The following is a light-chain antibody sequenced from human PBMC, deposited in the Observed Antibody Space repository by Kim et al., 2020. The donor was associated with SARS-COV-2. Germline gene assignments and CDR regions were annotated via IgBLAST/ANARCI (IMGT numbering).Light chain of an antibody. CDR3: SSYTSSSTLV. J-gene: IGLJ2*01. CDR1: SSDVGGYSS. V-gene: IGLV2-14*03. CDR2: DVS. Sequence: GQSITISCTGTSSDVGGYSSVSWYQHHPGKAPKLMIYDVSKRPSGVSNRFSGSKSGNTASLTISGLQAEDEADYYCSSYTSSSTLVFGGGTQLTVL.